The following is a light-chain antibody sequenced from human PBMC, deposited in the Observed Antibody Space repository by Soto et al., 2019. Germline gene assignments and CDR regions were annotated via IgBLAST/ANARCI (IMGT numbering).Light chain of an antibody. CDR2: GAS. J-gene: IGKJ2*01. CDR1: QSVSSNY. V-gene: IGKV3-20*01. CDR3: QQYANSPLT. Sequence: EIVLTQSPGTLPLSPGERATLSCRASQSVSSNYLGWYQQKPGQAPRPLIYGASSKATGIPDRLSGSGSGTDFTLTISRLEPEDFAVYYCQQYANSPLTFGQGTKLEIK.